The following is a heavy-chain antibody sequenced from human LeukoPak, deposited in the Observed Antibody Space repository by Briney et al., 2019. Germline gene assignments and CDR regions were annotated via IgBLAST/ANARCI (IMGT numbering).Heavy chain of an antibody. D-gene: IGHD3-3*01. CDR2: INHSGST. Sequence: SETLSLTCAVYGGSFSGYYWSWIRRPPGKGLEWIGEINHSGSTNYNPSLKSRVTISVDTSKNQFSLKLSSVTAADTAVYYCKVDFWSGLLMDVWGQGTTVTVSS. CDR1: GGSFSGYY. J-gene: IGHJ6*02. CDR3: KVDFWSGLLMDV. V-gene: IGHV4-34*01.